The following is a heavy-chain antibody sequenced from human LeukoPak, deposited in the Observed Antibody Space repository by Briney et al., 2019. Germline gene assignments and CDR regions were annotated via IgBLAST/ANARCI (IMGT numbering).Heavy chain of an antibody. CDR1: GYSFTSYW. CDR2: IYPGDFDT. CDR3: ARSEGHCSDGACYAQKVIDH. V-gene: IGHV5-51*01. J-gene: IGHJ4*02. D-gene: IGHD2-15*01. Sequence: GESLKISCKGSGYSFTSYWIGWVRQMPGKGLEWMGIIYPGDFDTRYSPSFQGQVTISVDKSINTAYLQWRSLKASDTAMYYCARSEGHCSDGACYAQKVIDHWGQGTLVTVSS.